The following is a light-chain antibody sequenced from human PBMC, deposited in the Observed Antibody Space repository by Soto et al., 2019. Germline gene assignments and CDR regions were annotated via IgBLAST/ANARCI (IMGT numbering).Light chain of an antibody. CDR3: QSYDSSLSGYV. Sequence: QSALTQPPSVSGAPGQRVTISCTGSRXNIGAGYDVHWYQQLPGTAPKLLIYANNIRPSGVPGRFSGSKSGTSASLAITGLQAEDEADYYCQSYDSSLSGYVFGTGTKVTVL. CDR1: RXNIGAGYD. J-gene: IGLJ1*01. V-gene: IGLV1-40*01. CDR2: ANN.